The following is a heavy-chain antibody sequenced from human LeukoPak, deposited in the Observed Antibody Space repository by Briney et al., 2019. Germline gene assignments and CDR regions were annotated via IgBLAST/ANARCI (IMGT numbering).Heavy chain of an antibody. CDR2: INPSGGST. CDR1: GYTFTSYY. Sequence: ASVKVSCKASGYTFTSYYMHWVRQAPGQGLEWMGIINPSGGSTSYAQKFQGRVTMTRDTSTSTVYMELSSLRSEDTAVYYCAREFTMVQGVIMSWFDPWGQGTLVTVSS. D-gene: IGHD3-10*01. J-gene: IGHJ5*02. CDR3: AREFTMVQGVIMSWFDP. V-gene: IGHV1-46*01.